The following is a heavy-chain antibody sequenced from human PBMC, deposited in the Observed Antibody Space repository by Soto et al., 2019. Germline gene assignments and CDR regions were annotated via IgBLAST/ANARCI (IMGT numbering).Heavy chain of an antibody. CDR3: ARDQPAATRGYYYMDV. CDR2: IIPILGIA. V-gene: IGHV1-69*04. Sequence: ASVKVSCKASGGTFSSYTMSWVRQAPGQGLEWMGRIIPILGIANYAQKFQGRVTITADKSTSTAYMELSSLRSEDTAVYYCARDQPAATRGYYYMDVWGKGTTVTVSS. J-gene: IGHJ6*03. D-gene: IGHD2-2*01. CDR1: GGTFSSYT.